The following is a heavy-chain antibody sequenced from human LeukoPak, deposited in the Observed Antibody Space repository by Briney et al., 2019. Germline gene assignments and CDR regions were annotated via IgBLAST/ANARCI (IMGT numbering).Heavy chain of an antibody. CDR2: MNPNSGNT. V-gene: IGHV1-8*02. D-gene: IGHD3-22*01. J-gene: IGHJ4*02. CDR3: ARAGMIVGEFDY. CDR1: GYTFIDSY. Sequence: ASVKVSCKTSGYTFIDSYIHWVRQATGQGLEWMGWMNPNSGNTGYAQKFQGRVTMTRNTSISTAYMELSSLRSEDTAVYYCARAGMIVGEFDYWGQGTLVTVSS.